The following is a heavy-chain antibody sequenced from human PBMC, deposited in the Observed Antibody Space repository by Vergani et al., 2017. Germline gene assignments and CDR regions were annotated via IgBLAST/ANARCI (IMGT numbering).Heavy chain of an antibody. D-gene: IGHD1-26*01. CDR1: GFTSSSYG. CDR2: ISYDGSNK. V-gene: IGHV3-30*18. CDR3: AKAKWELDYFDY. J-gene: IGHJ4*02. Sequence: QVQLVESGGGVVQPGRSLRLSCAASGFTSSSYGMHWVRQAPGKGLEWVAVISYDGSNKYYADSVKGRFTISRDNSKNTLYLQMNSLRAEDTAVYYCAKAKWELDYFDYWGQGTLVTVSS.